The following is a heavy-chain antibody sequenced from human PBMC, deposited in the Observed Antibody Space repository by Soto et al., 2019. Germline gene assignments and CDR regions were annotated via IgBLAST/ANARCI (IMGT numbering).Heavy chain of an antibody. CDR1: GYTFTTYG. CDR3: ARDKGSKAWYYFFDF. D-gene: IGHD1-26*01. V-gene: IGHV1-18*01. CDR2: ISADNGNT. J-gene: IGHJ4*02. Sequence: QVHLVQSRAEVKKPGASVQVSCKASGYTFTTYGIAWVRQAPGQGLEWLGWISADNGNTNYAQKFQGRVTMTTETSTNTAYREVRSLRSDDTAVYYCARDKGSKAWYYFFDFWGQGTLVTVSS.